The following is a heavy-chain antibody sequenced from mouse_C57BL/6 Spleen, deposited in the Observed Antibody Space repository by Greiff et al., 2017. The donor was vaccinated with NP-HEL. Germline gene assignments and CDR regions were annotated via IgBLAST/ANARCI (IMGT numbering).Heavy chain of an antibody. V-gene: IGHV1-18*01. CDR2: INPNNGGT. J-gene: IGHJ3*01. D-gene: IGHD1-2*01. Sequence: VQLQQSGPELVKPGASVKIPCKASGYTFTDYNMDWVKQSHGKSLEWIGDINPNNGGTIYNQKFKGKATLTVDKSSSTAYMELRSLTSEDTAVYYCARAEVLRHAWFAYWGQGTLVTVSA. CDR3: ARAEVLRHAWFAY. CDR1: GYTFTDYN.